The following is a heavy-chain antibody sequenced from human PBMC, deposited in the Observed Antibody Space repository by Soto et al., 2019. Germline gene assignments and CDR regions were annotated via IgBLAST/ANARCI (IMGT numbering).Heavy chain of an antibody. CDR2: INHSGST. CDR3: ARGGYSYGYGIDY. D-gene: IGHD5-18*01. V-gene: IGHV4-34*01. Sequence: QVQLQQWGAGLLKPSETLSLTCAVYGGSFSGYYWSWIRQPPGKGLEWIGEINHSGSTNYNPSLKSRGTISIDTSKHQCSLKLSSVTAADTAVYYCARGGYSYGYGIDYWGQGTLVTVSS. J-gene: IGHJ4*02. CDR1: GGSFSGYY.